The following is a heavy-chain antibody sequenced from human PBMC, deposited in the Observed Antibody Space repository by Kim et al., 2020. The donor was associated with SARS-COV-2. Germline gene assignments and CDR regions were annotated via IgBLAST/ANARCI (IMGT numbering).Heavy chain of an antibody. CDR3: ARDWYSSSSDGYYYYGMDV. J-gene: IGHJ6*02. Sequence: SRVTISVDTSKNQFSLKLSSVTAADTAVYYCARDWYSSSSDGYYYYGMDVWGQGTTVTVSS. D-gene: IGHD6-6*01. V-gene: IGHV4-31*02.